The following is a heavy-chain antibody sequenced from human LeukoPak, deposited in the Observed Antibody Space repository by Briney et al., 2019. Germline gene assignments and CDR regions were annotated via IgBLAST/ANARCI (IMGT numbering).Heavy chain of an antibody. V-gene: IGHV1-18*01. J-gene: IGHJ3*02. CDR2: ISAYNGNT. CDR3: ARKWEDCSGGSCYLDAFDI. D-gene: IGHD2-15*01. Sequence: ASVKVSCKASGYTFTSYGISWVRQAPGQGLEWMGWISAYNGNTNYAQKLRGRVTMTTDTSTSTAYMELRSLRSDDTAVYYCARKWEDCSGGSCYLDAFDIWGQGTMVTVSS. CDR1: GYTFTSYG.